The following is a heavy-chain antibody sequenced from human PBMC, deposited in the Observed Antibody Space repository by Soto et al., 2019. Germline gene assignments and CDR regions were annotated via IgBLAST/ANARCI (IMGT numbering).Heavy chain of an antibody. D-gene: IGHD4-17*01. CDR1: GGSISSYY. CDR3: ARQYGPGAFDI. J-gene: IGHJ3*02. CDR2: IYYSGST. Sequence: ASETLSLTCTVSGGSISSYYWSWIRQPPGKGLEWIGYIYYSGSTNYNPSLKSRVTISVDTSKNQFSLKLSSVTAADTAVYYCARQYGPGAFDIWGQGTMVTVSS. V-gene: IGHV4-59*08.